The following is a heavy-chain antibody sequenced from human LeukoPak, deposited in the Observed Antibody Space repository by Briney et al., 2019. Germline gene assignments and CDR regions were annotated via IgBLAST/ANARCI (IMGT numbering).Heavy chain of an antibody. CDR3: AGHHPRNTVDF. D-gene: IGHD2-8*02. J-gene: IGHJ4*02. CDR1: GGSFSGYF. Sequence: SETLSLTCAVYGGSFSGYFWSWIRQPPGKGLEWIGEINHSGSTNYNPSLKSRVTISLDTSKNQFSLKLSSVTAADTAVYYCAGHHPRNTVDFWGQGTLVTVSS. V-gene: IGHV4-34*01. CDR2: INHSGST.